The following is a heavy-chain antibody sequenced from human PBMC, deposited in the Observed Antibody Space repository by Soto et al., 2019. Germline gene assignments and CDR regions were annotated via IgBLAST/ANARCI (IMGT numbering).Heavy chain of an antibody. J-gene: IGHJ6*02. D-gene: IGHD5-12*01. CDR2: TYYRSKWYN. Sequence: SQTLSLTCAISGDSVSSNSAAWNWIRQSPSRGLEWLGRTYYRSKWYNDYAVSVKSRITINPDTSKNQFSLQLNSVTPEDTAVYYCARDEVRGGYDYFHYYGMDVWGQGTTVTVSS. V-gene: IGHV6-1*01. CDR1: GDSVSSNSAA. CDR3: ARDEVRGGYDYFHYYGMDV.